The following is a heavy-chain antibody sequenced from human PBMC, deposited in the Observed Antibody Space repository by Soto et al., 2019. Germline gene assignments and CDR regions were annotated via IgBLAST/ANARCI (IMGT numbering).Heavy chain of an antibody. J-gene: IGHJ5*02. D-gene: IGHD6-19*01. V-gene: IGHV4-30-2*01. CDR2: IDQSGVN. CDR3: AVMQYTSGIRFAP. Sequence: QLHLQESGAGLVKPSQTLSLICAVSGVSITSGGLSWRWIRQTPGKGLEWIGFIDQSGVNSYNPSFKSRVNILLDTSENHLSLKLSSVTAADPAVYYCAVMQYTSGIRFAPWGHGRLVNVSS. CDR1: GVSITSGGLS.